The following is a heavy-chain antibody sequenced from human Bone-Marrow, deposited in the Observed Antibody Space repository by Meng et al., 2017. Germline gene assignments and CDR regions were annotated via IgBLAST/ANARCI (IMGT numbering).Heavy chain of an antibody. J-gene: IGHJ4*02. Sequence: QKRLYRDGPRLVNPSQTLSTTCTISGDSVSSTSAAWHWIRRSPSRGLEWLGRTYYRSRWYTDYAVSVKSRININPDTTENHFSLQLNSVTPEDTAVYYCARESSGSPLDYWGRGTLVTVSS. V-gene: IGHV6-1*01. D-gene: IGHD1-26*01. CDR3: ARESSGSPLDY. CDR1: GDSVSSTSAA. CDR2: TYYRSRWYT.